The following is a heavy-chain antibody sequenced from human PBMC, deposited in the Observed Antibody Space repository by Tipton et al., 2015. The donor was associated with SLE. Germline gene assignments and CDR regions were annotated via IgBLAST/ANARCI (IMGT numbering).Heavy chain of an antibody. CDR1: GGSISSSSYY. D-gene: IGHD6-6*01. CDR3: ARGHSSSARYFDY. CDR2: IYTSGSA. V-gene: IGHV4-61*02. Sequence: LRLSCTVSGGSISSSSYYWSWIRQPAGKGLEWIGRIYTSGSANYNPSLKSRVTMSVDTSKNQFSLKLSSVTAADTAVYYCARGHSSSARYFDYWGQGTLVTVSS. J-gene: IGHJ4*02.